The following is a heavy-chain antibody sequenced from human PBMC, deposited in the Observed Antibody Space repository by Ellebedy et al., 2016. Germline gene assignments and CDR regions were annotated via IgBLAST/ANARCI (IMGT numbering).Heavy chain of an antibody. CDR2: IYYSEST. CDR1: GGSISSYY. D-gene: IGHD3-10*01. J-gene: IGHJ2*01. CDR3: ARRPRDRGGVWYFDL. V-gene: IGHV4-59*08. Sequence: SETLSLTCTVSGGSISSYYWSWIRQHPGKGLEWIGYIYYSESTNYNPSLKSRVTISVDTSKNQFSLKLSSVTAADTAVYYCARRPRDRGGVWYFDLWGRGTLVTVSS.